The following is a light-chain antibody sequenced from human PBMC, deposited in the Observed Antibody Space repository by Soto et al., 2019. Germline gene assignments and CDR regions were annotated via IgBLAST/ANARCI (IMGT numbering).Light chain of an antibody. CDR1: QSISSD. CDR2: GAS. Sequence: EIVMTQSPATLSVSPVERATLSCMASQSISSDVAWYQQKPGQAPRLLIYGASTTATGIPARFSGSGSGTEFTLTISSLQSEDFAVYNCQQYNKWPRTFGQGTKVDIK. CDR3: QQYNKWPRT. V-gene: IGKV3-15*01. J-gene: IGKJ2*01.